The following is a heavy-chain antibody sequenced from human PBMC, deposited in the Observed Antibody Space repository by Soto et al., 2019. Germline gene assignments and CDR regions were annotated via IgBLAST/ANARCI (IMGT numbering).Heavy chain of an antibody. D-gene: IGHD1-26*01. Sequence: QVQLQESGPGLVKPSETLSLTCSVSGGSISTFHWSWIRQPPGKGPEWIGYVYYTGSTNYNPSCTSRVTTSVDPSKNHFSLKLTSVPAADTAVYYCVRWVGHFDFWGQGTLVTVSS. J-gene: IGHJ4*02. CDR1: GGSISTFH. CDR2: VYYTGST. V-gene: IGHV4-59*01. CDR3: VRWVGHFDF.